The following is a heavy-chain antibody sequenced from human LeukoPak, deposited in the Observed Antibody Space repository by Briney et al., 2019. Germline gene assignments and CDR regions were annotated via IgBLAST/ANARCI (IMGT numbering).Heavy chain of an antibody. V-gene: IGHV1-69*01. D-gene: IGHD3-3*01. CDR3: ARDGYDFWSGRDHANWFDP. Sequence: ASVKVSCKASGGTFSSYAISWVRQAPGQGLEWMGGIIPIFGTANYAQKFQGRVTITADESTSTAYMELSSLRSEDTAVYYCARDGYDFWSGRDHANWFDPWGQGTLVTVSS. CDR1: GGTFSSYA. J-gene: IGHJ5*02. CDR2: IIPIFGTA.